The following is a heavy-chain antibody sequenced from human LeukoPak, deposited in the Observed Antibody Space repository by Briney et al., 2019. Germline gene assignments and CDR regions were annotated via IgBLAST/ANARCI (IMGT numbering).Heavy chain of an antibody. V-gene: IGHV4-39*01. CDR1: GGSISTSSYY. D-gene: IGHD3-3*01. CDR3: ARRGGSKIDY. J-gene: IGHJ4*02. CDR2: VYYSGNT. Sequence: SETLSLACNVSGGSISTSSYYWGWIRQPPGKGPEWIGSVYYSGNTYYSPSLKSRVTISVDTSKNQFSLKLSAVTAADTAVYYCARRGGSKIDYWGQGTLVTVSS.